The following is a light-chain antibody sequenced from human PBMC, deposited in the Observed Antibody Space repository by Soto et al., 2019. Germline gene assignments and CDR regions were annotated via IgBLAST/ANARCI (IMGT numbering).Light chain of an antibody. V-gene: IGKV1-9*01. CDR1: QGISSY. CDR2: LAS. Sequence: IQLTQSPSSLSASVGDRVTITCRASQGISSYLAWYQQKPGKAPKLLIYLASTLQSGVPSSFIGSGSGTDFSLTISSLQPEDVATYFCHQYENLPLTFGGGTKV. J-gene: IGKJ4*01. CDR3: HQYENLPLT.